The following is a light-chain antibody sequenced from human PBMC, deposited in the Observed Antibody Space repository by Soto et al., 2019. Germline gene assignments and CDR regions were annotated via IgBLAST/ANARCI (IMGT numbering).Light chain of an antibody. J-gene: IGLJ1*01. CDR2: EVS. CDR1: SSDVGGYNY. Sequence: QSALTQPASVSGSPGQSITISCTGTSSDVGGYNYVSWYQQHPGKAPKLMIYEVSNRPSGVSNRFSGSKSGNTASLTISGLQAEDEADYYRSSYTSSSTLVFGTGTKLNVL. V-gene: IGLV2-14*01. CDR3: SSYTSSSTLV.